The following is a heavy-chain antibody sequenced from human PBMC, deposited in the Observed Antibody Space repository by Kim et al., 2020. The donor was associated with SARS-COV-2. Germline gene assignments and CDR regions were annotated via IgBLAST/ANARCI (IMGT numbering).Heavy chain of an antibody. V-gene: IGHV4-31*03. CDR3: ARDFAAAAGTGVAFDI. CDR1: GGSISSGGYY. D-gene: IGHD6-13*01. Sequence: SETLSLTCTVSGGSISSGGYYWSWIRQHPGKGLEWIGYIYYSGSTYYNPSLKSRVTISVDTSKNQFSLKLSSVTAADTAVYYCARDFAAAAGTGVAFDIWGQGTMVTVSS. J-gene: IGHJ3*02. CDR2: IYYSGST.